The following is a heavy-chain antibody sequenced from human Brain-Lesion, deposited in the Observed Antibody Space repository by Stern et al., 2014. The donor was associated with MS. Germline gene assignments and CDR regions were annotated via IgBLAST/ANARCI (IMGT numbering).Heavy chain of an antibody. CDR1: GGSISSGGYY. D-gene: IGHD2-2*01. Sequence: VHLVESGPGLVKPSQTLSLSCTVSGGSISSGGYYWSWIRQPAGKGLEWIGRIFNSGSTSYNPSLKSRVTISIDTSNKQFSLRLNSMTAADTAVYYCARGRVVPGFQYYATDVWGQGTTVIVS. CDR3: ARGRVVPGFQYYATDV. CDR2: IFNSGST. V-gene: IGHV4-61*02. J-gene: IGHJ6*02.